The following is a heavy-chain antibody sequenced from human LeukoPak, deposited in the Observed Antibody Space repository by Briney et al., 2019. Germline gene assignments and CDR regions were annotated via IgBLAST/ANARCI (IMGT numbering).Heavy chain of an antibody. Sequence: GEPLRLSCAASGFTFSDYGMNWVRQAPGKGLEWVSSISSGSSYIYYADSVKGRFTISRDNAENSLYLQMDSLRADDTAVYYCAKQVGRQWLVRGVGNYFDYWGQGTLVTVSS. CDR2: ISSGSSYI. CDR1: GFTFSDYG. J-gene: IGHJ4*02. CDR3: AKQVGRQWLVRGVGNYFDY. D-gene: IGHD6-19*01. V-gene: IGHV3-21*01.